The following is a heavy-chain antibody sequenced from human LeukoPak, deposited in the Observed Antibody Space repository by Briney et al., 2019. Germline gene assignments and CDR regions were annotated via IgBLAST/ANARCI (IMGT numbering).Heavy chain of an antibody. CDR1: GFTFSSYS. Sequence: GGSLRLSCAASGFTFSSYSMNWVRQAPGRGLEWVSCISSSSSTIYYADSVKGRFTISRDNAKNSLYLQMNSLRAEDTAVYYCARSDGYDFWSGAMDVWGKGTTVTVSS. CDR2: ISSSSSTI. J-gene: IGHJ6*03. CDR3: ARSDGYDFWSGAMDV. V-gene: IGHV3-48*01. D-gene: IGHD3-3*01.